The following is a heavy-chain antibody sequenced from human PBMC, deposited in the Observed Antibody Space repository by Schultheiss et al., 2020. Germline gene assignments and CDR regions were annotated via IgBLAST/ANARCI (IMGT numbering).Heavy chain of an antibody. V-gene: IGHV1-69*06. J-gene: IGHJ5*02. Sequence: SVKVSCKASGGTFSSYAISWVRQAPGQGLEWMGGIIPIFGTANYAQKFQGRLTITADKSTTTAYMELSTLTSEDTAVYYCAKDLFRSHVRTGVNWFDPWGQGTLVTVSS. CDR2: IIPIFGTA. CDR1: GGTFSSYA. D-gene: IGHD1-14*01. CDR3: AKDLFRSHVRTGVNWFDP.